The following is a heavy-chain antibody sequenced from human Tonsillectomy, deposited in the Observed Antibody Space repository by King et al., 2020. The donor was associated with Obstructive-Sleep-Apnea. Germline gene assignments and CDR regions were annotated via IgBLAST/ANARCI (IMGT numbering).Heavy chain of an antibody. CDR3: AGAYCGGDCYLDY. CDR2: IYHSGST. CDR1: GYSISSGYY. V-gene: IGHV4-38-2*02. D-gene: IGHD2-21*02. J-gene: IGHJ4*02. Sequence: HVQLQESGPGLVKPSETLSLTCTVSGYSISSGYYWGWIRQPPGKGLEWIGSIYHSGSTYYNPSLKSRVTISVDTSKNQFSLKLSSVTAADTAVYYCAGAYCGGDCYLDYWGQGTLVTVSS.